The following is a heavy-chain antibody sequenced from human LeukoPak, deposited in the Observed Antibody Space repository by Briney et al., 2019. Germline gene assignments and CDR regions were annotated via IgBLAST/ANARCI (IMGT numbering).Heavy chain of an antibody. D-gene: IGHD6-19*01. Sequence: ASVKVSCKASGGTFSSYAISWVRQAPGQGLEWMGWISAYNGNTNYAQKLQGRVTMTTDTSTSTAYMELRSLRSDDTAVYYCARDCAPDIAVAGSWGQGTLVTVSS. J-gene: IGHJ4*02. CDR3: ARDCAPDIAVAGS. V-gene: IGHV1-18*01. CDR2: ISAYNGNT. CDR1: GGTFSSYA.